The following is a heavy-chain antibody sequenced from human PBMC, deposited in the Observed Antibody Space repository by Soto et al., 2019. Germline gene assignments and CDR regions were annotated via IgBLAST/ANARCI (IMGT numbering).Heavy chain of an antibody. CDR3: ARGGPENDY. D-gene: IGHD1-26*01. CDR2: IIPMSGAT. V-gene: IGHV1-69*12. Sequence: QVQLVQSGAEVKKPGSSVKVSCKASGCTFSSYALSWVRQAPGQGLEWMGGIIPMSGATNYAQKFQGRVTFTADESTNTAYLELTSLRSEDTAVYYCARGGPENDYWGQGTLVTVSS. CDR1: GCTFSSYA. J-gene: IGHJ4*02.